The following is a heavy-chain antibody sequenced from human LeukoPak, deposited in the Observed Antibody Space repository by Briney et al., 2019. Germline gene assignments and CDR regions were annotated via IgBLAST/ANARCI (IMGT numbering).Heavy chain of an antibody. CDR2: ISYIGST. V-gene: IGHV4-59*11. D-gene: IGHD4-17*01. CDR1: GDSFSSHY. Sequence: SETLSLTCAVSGDSFSSHYWTWIRQPPGKGLEWIGYISYIGSTNYNPSLKSRVTISIDTSKNQFSLKLSSVTAADTAVYYCARDLVTVTKGFDIWGQGTMVSVST. J-gene: IGHJ3*02. CDR3: ARDLVTVTKGFDI.